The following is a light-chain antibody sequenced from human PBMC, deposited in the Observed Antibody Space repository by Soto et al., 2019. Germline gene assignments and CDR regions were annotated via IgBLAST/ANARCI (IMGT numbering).Light chain of an antibody. CDR1: SSDVGGYNY. CDR3: SSCTSSSTPLYV. J-gene: IGLJ1*01. Sequence: QSALTQPASVSGSPGQSITISCTGTSSDVGGYNYVSWYQQHPGKAPKLMIYDVSNRPSGVSNRFSGSKSGNTASLTISGLQAEDEADYYCSSCTSSSTPLYVFGTGTKLTVL. V-gene: IGLV2-14*01. CDR2: DVS.